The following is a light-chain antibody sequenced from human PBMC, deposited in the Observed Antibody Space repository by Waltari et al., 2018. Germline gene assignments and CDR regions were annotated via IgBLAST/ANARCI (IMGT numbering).Light chain of an antibody. V-gene: IGKV3-20*01. CDR3: QQYDISPLT. J-gene: IGKJ4*01. CDR2: GTF. CDR1: QTIRTTY. Sequence: EIVLTQSPGTLSLSPGDGDTLSCRTSQTIRTTYLAWYQQKPGQAPTLLIYGTFSRATGIPDRFTGSGSGTDFSLTISSLEPEDFATYYCQQYDISPLTFGGGTKVEIK.